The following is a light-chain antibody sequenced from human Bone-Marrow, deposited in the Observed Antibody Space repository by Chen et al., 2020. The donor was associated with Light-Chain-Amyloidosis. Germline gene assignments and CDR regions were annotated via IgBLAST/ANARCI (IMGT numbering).Light chain of an antibody. CDR3: QQRSNWPPWT. CDR1: QSVSSY. V-gene: IGKV3-11*01. Sequence: EIVLTQSPATLSLSPGERATLSCRASQSVSSYLAWYQQKLGQAPRLLIYDASNRATGIPARFSGSGSGTAFTLTISSLEPEDFAVYYCQQRSNWPPWTFGQGTKVEIK. J-gene: IGKJ1*01. CDR2: DAS.